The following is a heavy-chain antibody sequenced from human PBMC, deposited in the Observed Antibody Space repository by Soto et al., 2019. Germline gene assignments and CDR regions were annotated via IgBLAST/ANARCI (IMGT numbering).Heavy chain of an antibody. CDR2: IYYDGST. CDR3: ASSLIVSRLLLYPYAF. D-gene: IGHD3-22*01. V-gene: IGHV4-39*01. Sequence: SETLSLTCTVSGASIISSSFYWVLIRQPPGKGLESIANIYYDGSTYYNPSLKSRVTISVDTSKNQFSLKLSSVTAADTAVYYCASSLIVSRLLLYPYAFCGQGSLVPVAS. J-gene: IGHJ4*02. CDR1: GASIISSSFY.